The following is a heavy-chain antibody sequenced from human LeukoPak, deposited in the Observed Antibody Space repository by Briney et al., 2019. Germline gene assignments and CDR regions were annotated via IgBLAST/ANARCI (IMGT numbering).Heavy chain of an antibody. D-gene: IGHD3-3*01. J-gene: IGHJ4*02. CDR3: ARARPSDDFWSGPSGGDYFDY. Sequence: SVKVSCKASGDTLSSYAISWVRQAPGQGLEWMGGIIPIFGTANYAQKFQGRVTITADKSTSTAYMELSSLRSEDTAVYYCARARPSDDFWSGPSGGDYFDYWGQGTLVTVSS. CDR2: IIPIFGTA. CDR1: GDTLSSYA. V-gene: IGHV1-69*06.